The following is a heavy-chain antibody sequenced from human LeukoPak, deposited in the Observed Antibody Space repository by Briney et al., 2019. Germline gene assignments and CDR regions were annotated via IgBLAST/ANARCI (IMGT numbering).Heavy chain of an antibody. J-gene: IGHJ6*02. CDR2: IWYDGSNK. CDR3: VRDFPSGGMDV. D-gene: IGHD3-3*01. V-gene: IGHV3-33*01. Sequence: GGSLRLSCAASGFTFSSYGMHWVRQAPGKGLEWVAVIWYDGSNKYYADSVKGRFTISRDNSKNTLYLQMNSLRAEDTAVYYCVRDFPSGGMDVWGQGTTVTVSS. CDR1: GFTFSSYG.